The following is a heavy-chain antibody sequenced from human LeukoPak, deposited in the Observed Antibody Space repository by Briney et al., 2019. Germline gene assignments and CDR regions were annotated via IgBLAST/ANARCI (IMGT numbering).Heavy chain of an antibody. V-gene: IGHV1-2*02. CDR1: GYTFTGYY. Sequence: GASVKVSCKASGYTFTGYYMHWVRQAPGQGLEWMGWINRNSGGTNYAQKFQGRVTMTRDTSISTAYMELSRLRSDDTAVYYCARDLSHSSGYTAPKTGYYFDYWGQGTLVTVSS. CDR2: INRNSGGT. CDR3: ARDLSHSSGYTAPKTGYYFDY. D-gene: IGHD3-22*01. J-gene: IGHJ4*02.